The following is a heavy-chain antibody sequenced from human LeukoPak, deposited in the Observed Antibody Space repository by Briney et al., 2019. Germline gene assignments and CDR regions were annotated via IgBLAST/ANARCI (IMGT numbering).Heavy chain of an antibody. V-gene: IGHV3-73*01. CDR3: AKDRHNTRSYSDFDY. J-gene: IGHJ4*02. Sequence: PGGSLRLSCAASGFTVSGSAMHWVRQASGKGLEWVGRIRSKANSYATAYAAWVKGRFTIYRDDLKNTAELEMNSTRAEDTDVYYCAKDRHNTRSYSDFDYWGQGTLVTVSS. CDR2: IRSKANSYAT. D-gene: IGHD1-26*01. CDR1: GFTVSGSA.